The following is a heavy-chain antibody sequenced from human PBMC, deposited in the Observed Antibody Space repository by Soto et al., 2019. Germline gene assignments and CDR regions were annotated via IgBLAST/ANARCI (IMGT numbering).Heavy chain of an antibody. CDR1: GGPISSSNW. Sequence: PSETLSLTCAVSGGPISSSNWWSWVRQPPGKGLERIGEIYHSGSTNYNPSLKSRVTISVDKSKNQFSLKLSSVTAADTAVYYCARVEYYDFWSGYYKPYYYYGMDVWGQGTTVTVSS. D-gene: IGHD3-3*01. CDR3: ARVEYYDFWSGYYKPYYYYGMDV. J-gene: IGHJ6*02. CDR2: IYHSGST. V-gene: IGHV4-4*02.